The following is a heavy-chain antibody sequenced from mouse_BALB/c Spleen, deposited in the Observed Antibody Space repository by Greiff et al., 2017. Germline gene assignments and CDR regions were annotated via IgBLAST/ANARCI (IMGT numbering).Heavy chain of an antibody. CDR3: AKGGDRYDEESFAY. CDR1: GFTFSSYA. D-gene: IGHD2-14*01. CDR2: ISSGGST. J-gene: IGHJ3*01. Sequence: EVLLVESGGGLVQPGGSRKLSCAASGFTFSSYAMSWVRQTPEKRLEWVASISSGGSTYYPDSVKGRFTISRDNARNILYLQMSSLRSEDTAMYYCAKGGDRYDEESFAYWGQGTLVTVSA. V-gene: IGHV5-6-5*01.